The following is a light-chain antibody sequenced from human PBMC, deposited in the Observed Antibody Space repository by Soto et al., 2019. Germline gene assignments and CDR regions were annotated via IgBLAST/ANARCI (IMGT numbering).Light chain of an antibody. CDR1: QSVSSK. J-gene: IGKJ3*01. V-gene: IGKV3-15*01. CDR2: GAS. CDR3: QQYDNWPFT. Sequence: EVVMTQSPATLSVSPGEGATLSCRASQSVSSKLAWYQQKPGQAPRLLIYGASTRATGIPARFRGSESGTEFALTISSLQSEDFAVYYCQQYDNWPFTFGPGTKVDIK.